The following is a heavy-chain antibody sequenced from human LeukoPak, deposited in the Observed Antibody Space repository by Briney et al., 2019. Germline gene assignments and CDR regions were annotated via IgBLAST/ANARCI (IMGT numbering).Heavy chain of an antibody. CDR1: GGSISSSSYY. CDR3: ARGSVGRRWFDP. CDR2: IYYSGST. Sequence: SETLSLTCTVSGGSISSSSYYWGWIRQPPGKGLEWIGSIYYSGSTNYNPSLKSRVTISVDTSKNQFSLKLSSVTAADTAVYYCARGSVGRRWFDPWGQGTLVTVSS. D-gene: IGHD4-23*01. V-gene: IGHV4-39*07. J-gene: IGHJ5*02.